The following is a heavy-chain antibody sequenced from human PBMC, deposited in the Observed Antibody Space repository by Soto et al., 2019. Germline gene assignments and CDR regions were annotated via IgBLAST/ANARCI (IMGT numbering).Heavy chain of an antibody. J-gene: IGHJ4*02. CDR1: GFTFSSYA. V-gene: IGHV3-30-3*01. D-gene: IGHD2-15*01. Sequence: GGSLRLSCAASGFTFSSYAMHGVRQAPGKGLEWVAVISYDGSNKYYADSVKGRFTISRDNSKNTLYLQMNSLRAEDTAVYYCARDRDNYYFDYWGPGTLVTVSS. CDR2: ISYDGSNK. CDR3: ARDRDNYYFDY.